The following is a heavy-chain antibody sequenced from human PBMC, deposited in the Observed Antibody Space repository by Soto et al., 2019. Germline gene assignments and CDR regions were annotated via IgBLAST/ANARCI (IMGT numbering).Heavy chain of an antibody. CDR1: GFTFSDYY. V-gene: IGHV3-11*01. CDR3: ARGITIFGVVQDSASTPGDY. CDR2: ISSSGSTI. J-gene: IGHJ4*02. Sequence: QVQLVESGGGLVKPGGSLRLSCAASGFTFSDYYMSWTRQAPGKGLEWVSYISSSGSTIYYADSVKGRFTISSDNAKNSLYLQMNSLRAEDTAVYYCARGITIFGVVQDSASTPGDYWGQGTLVTVSS. D-gene: IGHD3-3*01.